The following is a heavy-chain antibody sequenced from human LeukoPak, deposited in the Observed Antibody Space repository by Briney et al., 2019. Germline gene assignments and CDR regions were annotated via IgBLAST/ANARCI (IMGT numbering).Heavy chain of an antibody. J-gene: IGHJ5*02. Sequence: SETLSLTCAVYGGSFSGYYWSWIRQPPGKGLEWIGEINHSGSTNYNPSLKSRVTISVDTSKNQFSLKLSSVTAADTAVYYCARIGSGSYYNWINRFDPWGQGTLVTVSS. D-gene: IGHD3-10*01. CDR2: INHSGST. V-gene: IGHV4-34*01. CDR3: ARIGSGSYYNWINRFDP. CDR1: GGSFSGYY.